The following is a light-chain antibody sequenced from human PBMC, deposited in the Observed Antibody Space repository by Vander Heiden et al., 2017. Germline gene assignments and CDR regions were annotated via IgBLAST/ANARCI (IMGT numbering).Light chain of an antibody. J-gene: IGKJ4*01. CDR2: FAS. Sequence: TPREPSSVSSSYRQCPLNKNRYNHLNWDLQKPGQSPQLLIYFASSWQSGVPYRFSGSGSGTDFTLNISSLQPEDVAIYYCKQSQSTPRTFGGGTKVEIK. V-gene: IGKV2-28*01. CDR1: QCPLNKNRYNH. CDR3: KQSQSTPRT.